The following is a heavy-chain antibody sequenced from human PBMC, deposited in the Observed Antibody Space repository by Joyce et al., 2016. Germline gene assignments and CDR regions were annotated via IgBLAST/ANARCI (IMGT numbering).Heavy chain of an antibody. V-gene: IGHV3-11*01. CDR3: ARTARLVDV. CDR1: GFTFTDYY. CDR2: INSTGRDI. D-gene: IGHD6-6*01. Sequence: QVHLVESGGGLVKPGGSLRLSCAASGFTFTDYYMTWMRQAPGKGPEWVSYINSTGRDINYADSVKGRFTISRDNAKRSIYLQMNSLRAEDTAVYYCARTARLVDVWGQGTTVTVPS. J-gene: IGHJ6*02.